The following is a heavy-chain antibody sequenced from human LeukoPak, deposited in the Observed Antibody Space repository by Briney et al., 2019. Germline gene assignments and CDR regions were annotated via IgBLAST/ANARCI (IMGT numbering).Heavy chain of an antibody. J-gene: IGHJ4*02. CDR1: GFTFSNYW. CDR2: IKQDGSER. CDR3: ARTDTMELPKHFDY. Sequence: GGSLRLSCAASGFTFSNYWVSWVRQAPGKGRGWVAKIKQDGSERYYVDSVKGRFTISRDNAKNSLYLQMNSLRAEDTAVFYYARTDTMELPKHFDYWGQGTLVTVSS. V-gene: IGHV3-7*01. D-gene: IGHD1-26*01.